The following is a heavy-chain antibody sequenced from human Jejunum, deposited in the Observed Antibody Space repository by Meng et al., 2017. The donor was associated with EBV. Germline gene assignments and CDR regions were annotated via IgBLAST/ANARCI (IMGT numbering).Heavy chain of an antibody. D-gene: IGHD2-21*02. CDR3: VRGGDYCLVY. J-gene: IGHJ4*02. CDR1: GDSIDSRNW. V-gene: IGHV4-4*02. CDR2: IYYSGST. Sequence: QVQLQVSRPGLGKPSGTPSLTCAASGDSIDSRNWWSWVRQPPERGLEWIGEIYYSGSTNYNPSLKSRVTILVDRSENHFSLHLSSVTAADTAVYYCVRGGDYCLVYWGQGTLVTVSS.